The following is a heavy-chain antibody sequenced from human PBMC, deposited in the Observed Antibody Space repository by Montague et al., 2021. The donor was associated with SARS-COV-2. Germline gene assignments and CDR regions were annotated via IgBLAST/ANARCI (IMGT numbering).Heavy chain of an antibody. CDR1: GFSLNTSGMC. Sequence: PALVKPTQTLTLTCTFSGFSLNTSGMCVSWIRQPPGKALEWLALIDWDEDQYYSTSLKPRLTTSKDTSKNQVVLTMTNMDPIDTATYYCARSYGDCRDSYFDYWGQGTLVTVSS. V-gene: IGHV2-70*01. D-gene: IGHD4-17*01. CDR2: IDWDEDQ. J-gene: IGHJ4*02. CDR3: ARSYGDCRDSYFDY.